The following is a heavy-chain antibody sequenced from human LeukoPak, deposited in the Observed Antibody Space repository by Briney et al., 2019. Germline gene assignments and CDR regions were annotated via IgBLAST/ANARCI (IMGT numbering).Heavy chain of an antibody. CDR1: GYTFTSYD. Sequence: ASVKVSCKASGYTFTSYDINWVRQATGQGLEWMGWINPNSGGTNYAQKFQGRVTMTRDTSISTAYMELSRLRSDDTAVYYCASHSNYGTWGQGTLVTVSS. V-gene: IGHV1-2*02. J-gene: IGHJ4*02. CDR3: ASHSNYGT. CDR2: INPNSGGT. D-gene: IGHD4-11*01.